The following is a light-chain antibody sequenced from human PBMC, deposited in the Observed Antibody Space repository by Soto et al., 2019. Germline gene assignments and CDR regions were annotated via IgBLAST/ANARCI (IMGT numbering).Light chain of an antibody. CDR1: QTVSITY. CDR3: QQYNDWPRT. CDR2: GAS. Sequence: EIVMTQSPATLSVSPGESATLSCRASQTVSITYLTWYQQKPGQAPRLLIFGASKRATGIPARFSGSGSGTEFTLTISSLQSEDFAVYYCQQYNDWPRTFGQGTKVDIK. V-gene: IGKV3D-15*01. J-gene: IGKJ1*01.